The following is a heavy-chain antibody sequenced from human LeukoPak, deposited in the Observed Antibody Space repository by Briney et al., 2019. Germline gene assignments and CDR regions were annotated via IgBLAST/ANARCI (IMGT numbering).Heavy chain of an antibody. J-gene: IGHJ4*02. D-gene: IGHD2-15*01. CDR2: ISYDGSNK. Sequence: GGSLRLSCAASGFTFSSYGMHWVRQAPGKGLEWVAVISYDGSNKYYADSVKGRFTISRDNSKNTLYLQMNSLRAEDTAVYYCARHSCPPCPFDYWGQGTLVTVSS. CDR1: GFTFSSYG. V-gene: IGHV3-30*03. CDR3: ARHSCPPCPFDY.